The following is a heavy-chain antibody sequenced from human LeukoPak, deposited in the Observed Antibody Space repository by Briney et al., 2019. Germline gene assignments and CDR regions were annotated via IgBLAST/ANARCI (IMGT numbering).Heavy chain of an antibody. CDR1: GFSFSTHW. J-gene: IGHJ4*02. CDR2: IKYDGSEK. Sequence: GGSLRLSCAASGFSFSTHWMSWVRLAPGKGPEWVANIKYDGSEKYYVDSVKGRFTISRDNAKNSLYLHMNSLRAEDTAVYYCASGFLDDFWSGHFWGQGTLVTVSS. D-gene: IGHD3-3*01. CDR3: ASGFLDDFWSGHF. V-gene: IGHV3-7*01.